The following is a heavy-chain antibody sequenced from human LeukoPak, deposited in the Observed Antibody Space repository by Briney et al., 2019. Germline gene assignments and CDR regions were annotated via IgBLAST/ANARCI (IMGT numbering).Heavy chain of an antibody. CDR1: GASISNYF. V-gene: IGHV4-4*07. CDR3: ARGEMATIEDAFDI. J-gene: IGHJ3*02. Sequence: SETLSLTCTVSGASISNYFWTWIRQPAGKGLEWIGRIYTSGSTNYNPSLKSRVTMSLDTSKNQFSLRLSSVTAADTAVYYCARGEMATIEDAFDIWGQGTMVTVSS. D-gene: IGHD5-24*01. CDR2: IYTSGST.